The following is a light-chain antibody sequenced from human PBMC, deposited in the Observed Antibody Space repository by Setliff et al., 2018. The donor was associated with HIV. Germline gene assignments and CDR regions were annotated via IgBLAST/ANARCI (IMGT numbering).Light chain of an antibody. CDR3: QSYDSGLSGYV. V-gene: IGLV1-40*01. CDR2: GNN. Sequence: QSVLTQPPSVSGAPGQRVTISCTGSSSNIGAGYDVHWYQQLPGTAPKLLIYGNNNRPSGVPDRFSGSKSGTSASLAITGLQSEDEADYYCQSYDSGLSGYVFGTGTK. CDR1: SSNIGAGYD. J-gene: IGLJ1*01.